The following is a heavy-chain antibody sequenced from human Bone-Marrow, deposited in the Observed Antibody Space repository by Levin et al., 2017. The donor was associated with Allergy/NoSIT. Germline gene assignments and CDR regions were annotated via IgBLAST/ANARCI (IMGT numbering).Heavy chain of an antibody. D-gene: IGHD2-2*02. V-gene: IGHV1-8*01. CDR1: GYTFTSYD. CDR2: MNPNSGNT. CDR3: ARGDIVVVPAAIVTDYYYYGMDV. Sequence: ASVKVSCKASGYTFTSYDINWVRQATGQGLEWMGWMNPNSGNTGYAQKFQGRVTMTRNTSISTAYMELSSLRSEDTAVYYCARGDIVVVPAAIVTDYYYYGMDVWGQGTTVTVSS. J-gene: IGHJ6*02.